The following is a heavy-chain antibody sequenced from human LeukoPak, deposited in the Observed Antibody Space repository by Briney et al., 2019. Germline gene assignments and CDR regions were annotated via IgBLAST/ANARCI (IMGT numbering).Heavy chain of an antibody. CDR1: GFRFSSQW. J-gene: IGHJ4*02. Sequence: PGGSLRLSCAVSGFRFSSQWMTWVRQAPRTGLEWVATINSDGSAKYHVDSVKGRFTISRDNAKNLVYLQMSILRAEDTAVYYCADLGTSDCGQGTLVTVSS. CDR2: INSDGSAK. V-gene: IGHV3-7*01. D-gene: IGHD1-7*01. CDR3: ADLGTSD.